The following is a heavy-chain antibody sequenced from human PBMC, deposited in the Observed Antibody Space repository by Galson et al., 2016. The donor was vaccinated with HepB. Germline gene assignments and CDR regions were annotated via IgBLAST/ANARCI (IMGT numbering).Heavy chain of an antibody. CDR3: GRASYGGSGCCYHFDS. Sequence: SLRLSCAASGFIFTDYAMYWVRQAPGKGLVWVSRISTDGSNTRYADSVKGRFTISRDNTKSTLYLQMNSLRAEDTAVYSWGRASYGGSGCCYHFDSWGQGTLVTVFS. V-gene: IGHV3-74*01. J-gene: IGHJ4*02. D-gene: IGHD2-21*02. CDR2: ISTDGSNT. CDR1: GFIFTDYA.